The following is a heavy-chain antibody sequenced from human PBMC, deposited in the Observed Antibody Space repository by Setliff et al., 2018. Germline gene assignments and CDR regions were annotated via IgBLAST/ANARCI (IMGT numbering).Heavy chain of an antibody. V-gene: IGHV4-38-2*01. Sequence: SETLSLTCAVSGYSISSGYYWGWIRQPPGKGLEWIGNIYHSGSTYYNPSLKSRVTISVDTSKNQFSLKPTSVTAADTAVYYCARHGLQFLEWLSAFDYWGQGTLVTVSS. D-gene: IGHD3-3*01. CDR1: GYSISSGYY. CDR3: ARHGLQFLEWLSAFDY. CDR2: IYHSGST. J-gene: IGHJ4*02.